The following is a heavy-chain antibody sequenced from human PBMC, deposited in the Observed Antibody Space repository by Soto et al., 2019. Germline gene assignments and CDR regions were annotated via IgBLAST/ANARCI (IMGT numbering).Heavy chain of an antibody. D-gene: IGHD6-6*01. CDR1: GFSLNTNEVG. V-gene: IGHV2-5*02. Sequence: QITLKESGPTLVKPTQTLTLTCTFSGFSLNTNEVGVGWIRQPPGKALEWLALIYGDDDKHYSPSLEIRLTLTKDTSKSQVVLTMTNMDPVDTATYYCAHRRDSSSSFASWGQGILVTVSS. J-gene: IGHJ4*02. CDR3: AHRRDSSSSFAS. CDR2: IYGDDDK.